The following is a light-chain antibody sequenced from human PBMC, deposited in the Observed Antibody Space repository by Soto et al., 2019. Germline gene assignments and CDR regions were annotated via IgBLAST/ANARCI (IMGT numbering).Light chain of an antibody. CDR3: QQYARSPPYT. Sequence: EIVLTQSPGTLSLSPGERATLSCRASQSVSSSYFAWYQQKPGQAPSLLTYGASSRATGIPDRFSGGGSGTHFTLTISRLEPEDFAVYYWQQYARSPPYTFGQGTKLEIK. CDR2: GAS. J-gene: IGKJ2*01. CDR1: QSVSSSY. V-gene: IGKV3-20*01.